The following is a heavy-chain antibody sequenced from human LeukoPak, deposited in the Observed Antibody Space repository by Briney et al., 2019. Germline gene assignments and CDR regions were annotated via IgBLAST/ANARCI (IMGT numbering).Heavy chain of an antibody. Sequence: SETLSLTCAVYRGSFTGYYWTWIRQPPAKGREGIGEINHSGSTNYNPSLKSRVTISVDTSKNQFSLKLTSVTAADTAVYYCATARRFGELLYYFDYWGQGTLVTVSS. CDR2: INHSGST. V-gene: IGHV4-34*01. D-gene: IGHD3-10*01. CDR1: RGSFTGYY. CDR3: ATARRFGELLYYFDY. J-gene: IGHJ4*02.